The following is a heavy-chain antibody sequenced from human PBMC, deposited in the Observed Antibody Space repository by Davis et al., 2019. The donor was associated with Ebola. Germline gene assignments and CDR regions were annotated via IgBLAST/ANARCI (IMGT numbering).Heavy chain of an antibody. CDR1: GFTFTSYS. CDR2: INTRGDAR. CDR3: VRDYLFAFDS. Sequence: GESLKISCVTSGFTFTSYSFNWIRQTPGKGLEWIAHINTRGDARVYADSVRGRFTISRDDAANLLSLQMDSLKHEDTAVYYCVRDYLFAFDSWGQGTPVTVSS. V-gene: IGHV3-48*02. J-gene: IGHJ4*02. D-gene: IGHD3-10*02.